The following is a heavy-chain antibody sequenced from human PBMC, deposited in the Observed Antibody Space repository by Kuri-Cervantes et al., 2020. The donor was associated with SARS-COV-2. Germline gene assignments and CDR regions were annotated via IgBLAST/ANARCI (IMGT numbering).Heavy chain of an antibody. D-gene: IGHD2-8*01. Sequence: ASVKVSCKASGYTLNTFGITWVRQAPGQGLEWMGRSGAYSDDTSSAEKFKGRVTMTQDTSTNTAYMEITDLRSDDTAIYFCARVSSMYLPTYYFDFWGQGSLVTVSS. CDR2: SGAYSDDT. V-gene: IGHV1-18*01. CDR1: GYTLNTFG. CDR3: ARVSSMYLPTYYFDF. J-gene: IGHJ4*02.